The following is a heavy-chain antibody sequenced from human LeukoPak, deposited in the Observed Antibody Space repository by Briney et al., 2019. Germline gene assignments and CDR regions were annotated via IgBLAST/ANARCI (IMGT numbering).Heavy chain of an antibody. D-gene: IGHD3-10*01. J-gene: IGHJ4*02. CDR2: ISDGGGSR. CDR1: GITLSNYG. CDR3: ATRGVVIRAVIIVGFHKEAYYFDY. V-gene: IGHV3-23*01. Sequence: AGRSLRLSCAVSGITLSNYGMSWVRQAPGKGLEWVAGISDGGGSRNYADSVRGRLTLSRNKPKNTLYLQMNSLRAEDTDVYFCATRGVVIRAVIIVGFHKEAYYFDYWGQGALVTVSS.